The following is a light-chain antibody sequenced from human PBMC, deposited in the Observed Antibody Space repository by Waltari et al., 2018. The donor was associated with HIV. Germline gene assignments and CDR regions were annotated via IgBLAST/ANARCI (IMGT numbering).Light chain of an antibody. CDR2: AAS. Sequence: IQMSQSPSSLSASVGDRVTITCLASQGIGNFLAWYQQKPGGALKLLLTAASTLETGVPSRFSGSASGTAFTLTINSLQPEDFGTYYCQQYFDVPVTFGQGTKGESK. V-gene: IGKV1-NL1*01. CDR1: QGIGNF. CDR3: QQYFDVPVT. J-gene: IGKJ1*01.